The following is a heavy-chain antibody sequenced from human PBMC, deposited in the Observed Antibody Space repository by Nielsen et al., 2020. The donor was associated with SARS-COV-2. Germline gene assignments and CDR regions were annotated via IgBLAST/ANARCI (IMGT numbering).Heavy chain of an antibody. D-gene: IGHD3-22*01. CDR3: SHSLVPPQYYYDSSGYYYAWNWFDP. J-gene: IGHJ5*02. CDR2: IYWDDDK. V-gene: IGHV2-5*02. CDR1: GFSLSTSGVG. Sequence: SGPTLVKPTQTLTLTCTFSGFSLSTSGVGVGWIRQPPGKALEWLALIYWDDDKRYSPSLKSRLTITKDTSKNQVVLTMTNMDPVDKATFYCSHSLVPPQYYYDSSGYYYAWNWFDPWGQGTLVTVSS.